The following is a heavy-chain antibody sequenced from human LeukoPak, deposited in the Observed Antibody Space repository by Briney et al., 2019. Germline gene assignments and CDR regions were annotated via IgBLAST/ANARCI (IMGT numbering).Heavy chain of an antibody. CDR3: ASSGSYRFDY. Sequence: GGSLRLSCAASGFTFSNYGMSWVRQAPGKGLEWVSAISGSASNTYYADSVKGRFTISRDNSKNTLSLQMNNLRDEDTAVYYCASSGSYRFDYWGQGTLVTVSS. J-gene: IGHJ4*02. CDR1: GFTFSNYG. D-gene: IGHD1-26*01. V-gene: IGHV3-23*01. CDR2: ISGSASNT.